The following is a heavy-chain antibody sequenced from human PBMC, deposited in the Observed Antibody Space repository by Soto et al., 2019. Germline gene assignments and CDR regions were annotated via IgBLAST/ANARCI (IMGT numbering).Heavy chain of an antibody. CDR2: IYNSGST. CDR3: ARDLWGYCGADCYPLDV. V-gene: IGHV4-61*01. Sequence: SETLSLTCTVSGGSVSSGRYYWSWIRQSPGKGLEWIGYIYNSGSTNYNPSLKSRVTISVDTSKNQFSLRLNSVTAADTAVYYCARDLWGYCGADCYPLDVWGQGTTVTVS. CDR1: GGSVSSGRYY. J-gene: IGHJ6*02. D-gene: IGHD2-21*02.